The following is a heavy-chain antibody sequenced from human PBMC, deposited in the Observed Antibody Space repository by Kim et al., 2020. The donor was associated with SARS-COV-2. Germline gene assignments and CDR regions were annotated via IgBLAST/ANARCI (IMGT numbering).Heavy chain of an antibody. J-gene: IGHJ3*01. CDR3: TSGRGKPLAYLDAFD. V-gene: IGHV3-73*01. Sequence: GGSLRLSCAASGFTFSGSSMHWVRQASGQGLEWVGRISSNANGYATVDAASVRCRITISKDKSKSTPYLKINRLKTEATADCSCTSGRGKPLAYLDAFD. D-gene: IGHD3-3*02. CDR2: ISSNANGYAT. CDR1: GFTFSGSS.